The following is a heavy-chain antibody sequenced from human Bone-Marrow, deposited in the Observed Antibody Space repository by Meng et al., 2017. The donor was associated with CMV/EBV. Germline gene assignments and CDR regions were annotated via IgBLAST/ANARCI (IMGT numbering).Heavy chain of an antibody. D-gene: IGHD2-2*01. V-gene: IGHV1-8*01. CDR3: AGSSTSNGYGMDV. Sequence: ASVKVSCKPSGYTFTSYDINWVRQATGQGLEWMGWMNPNIGNTGYAQKFQGRVTMTRNTSTSTAYMELSSLRSEDTAVYYCAGSSTSNGYGMDVWGQGTTVTVSS. CDR1: GYTFTSYD. CDR2: MNPNIGNT. J-gene: IGHJ6*02.